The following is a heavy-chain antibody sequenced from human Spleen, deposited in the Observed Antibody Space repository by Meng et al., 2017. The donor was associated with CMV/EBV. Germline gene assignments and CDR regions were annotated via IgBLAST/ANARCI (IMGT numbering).Heavy chain of an antibody. V-gene: IGHV4-61*01. CDR1: GGSVRSDNYY. Sequence: SETLSLTCTVSGGSVRSDNYYWNWIRQPPGEGLEWIGYVYYSGSTKYNPSLNSRVTISLDTSKNQFSLKLSSVTAADTAVYYCARDKSVRDFWTPRGYYYGIDVWGQGTTVTVSS. CDR2: VYYSGST. J-gene: IGHJ6*02. D-gene: IGHD3/OR15-3a*01. CDR3: ARDKSVRDFWTPRGYYYGIDV.